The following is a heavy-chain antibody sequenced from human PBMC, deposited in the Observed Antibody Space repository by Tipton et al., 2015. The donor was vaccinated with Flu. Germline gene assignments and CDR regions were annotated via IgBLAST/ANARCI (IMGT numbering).Heavy chain of an antibody. CDR3: ARDRGTELEMPSYYLDH. V-gene: IGHV3-30*01. CDR1: GFTFSSYP. Sequence: RSLRLSCAASGFTFSSYPLHWVRQVPGKGLEWVALISNDGSEQHFADSVKGRFTVSRDSSKKTLYLQMNSLRSEDTAVYYGARDRGTELEMPSYYLDHWGQGTLVTVST. CDR2: ISNDGSEQ. J-gene: IGHJ4*02. D-gene: IGHD1-1*01.